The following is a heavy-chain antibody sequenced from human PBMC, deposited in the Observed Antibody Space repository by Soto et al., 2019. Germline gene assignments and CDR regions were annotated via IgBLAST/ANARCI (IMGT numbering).Heavy chain of an antibody. D-gene: IGHD7-27*01. CDR1: GGSISSGGYY. CDR3: ARADPNPPKEKGDYYYGMDV. Sequence: SETLSLTCTVSGGSISSGGYYWSWIRQHPGKGLEWIGYIYYSGSTYYNPSLKSRVTISVDTSKNQFSLKLSSVTAADTAVYYCARADPNPPKEKGDYYYGMDVWGQGTTVTVSS. CDR2: IYYSGST. V-gene: IGHV4-31*03. J-gene: IGHJ6*02.